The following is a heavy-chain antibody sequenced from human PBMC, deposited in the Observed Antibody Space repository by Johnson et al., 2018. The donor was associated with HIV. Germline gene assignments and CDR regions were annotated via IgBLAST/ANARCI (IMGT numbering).Heavy chain of an antibody. V-gene: IGHV3-30*02. Sequence: QVQLVESGGGVVQPGRSLRLSCAASGFTFSSYGMHWVRQAPGKGLEWVAFIRYDGSNKYYADSVKGRFTISRDNSKNTLYLQMNSLSAEDTAVYYCAKGRWEATTYDDAFDIWGQGTMVTVSS. CDR2: IRYDGSNK. CDR3: AKGRWEATTYDDAFDI. J-gene: IGHJ3*02. D-gene: IGHD1-26*01. CDR1: GFTFSSYG.